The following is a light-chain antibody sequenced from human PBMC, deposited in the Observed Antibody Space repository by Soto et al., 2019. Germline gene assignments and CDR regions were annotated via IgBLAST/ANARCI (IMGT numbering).Light chain of an antibody. V-gene: IGKV1-39*01. J-gene: IGKJ3*01. CDR1: QSISSY. CDR2: AAS. CDR3: QQGYSTSL. Sequence: DIQMTQSPSSLSASVGDRVTITCRASQSISSYLNWYQQKPGKAPKLLIYAASSLQSGVPSRFSGSGSGTDFTLTISSLQPEDFATYYCQQGYSTSLFGPGTKVDIK.